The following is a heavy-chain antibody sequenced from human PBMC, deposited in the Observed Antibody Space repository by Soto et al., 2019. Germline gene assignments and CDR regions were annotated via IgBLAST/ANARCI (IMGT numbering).Heavy chain of an antibody. Sequence: GGSLRLSCAASGFTFSSYGMHWVRQAPGKGLEWVAVISYDGSNKYYADSVKGRFTISRDNSKNTLYLQMNSLRAEDTAVYYCAKDPRGGGFPTPLYYMDVWGKGTTVTVSS. CDR1: GFTFSSYG. V-gene: IGHV3-30*18. CDR3: AKDPRGGGFPTPLYYMDV. D-gene: IGHD2-15*01. CDR2: ISYDGSNK. J-gene: IGHJ6*03.